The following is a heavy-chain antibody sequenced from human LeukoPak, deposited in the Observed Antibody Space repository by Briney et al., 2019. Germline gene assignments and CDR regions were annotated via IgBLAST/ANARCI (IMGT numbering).Heavy chain of an antibody. CDR1: GFTFSSYG. D-gene: IGHD6-19*01. Sequence: GGSLRLSCAASGFTFSSYGMHWVRQAPGKGLEWVAFIRYDGSNKYYADSVKGGFTISRENSKNTLYLQMNSLRAEDTAVYYCAKDYRGIAVAGTPYYYYYYMDVWGKGTTVTVSS. CDR3: AKDYRGIAVAGTPYYYYYYMDV. J-gene: IGHJ6*03. V-gene: IGHV3-30*02. CDR2: IRYDGSNK.